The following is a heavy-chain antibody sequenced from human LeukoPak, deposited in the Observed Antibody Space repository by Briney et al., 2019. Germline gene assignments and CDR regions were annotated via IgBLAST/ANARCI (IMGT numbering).Heavy chain of an antibody. CDR1: GFTFSGSA. J-gene: IGHJ4*02. CDR2: IGSKAYGGTT. V-gene: IGHV3-49*03. D-gene: IGHD3-3*01. Sequence: PGGSLRLSCAASGFTFSGSAMHWFRQAPGKGLEWVGFIGSKAYGGTTEYAASVKGRFTISRDDSKSIAYLQMNSLKTEDTAVYYCTRGLPFLEWLSSLWGQGTLVIVSS. CDR3: TRGLPFLEWLSSL.